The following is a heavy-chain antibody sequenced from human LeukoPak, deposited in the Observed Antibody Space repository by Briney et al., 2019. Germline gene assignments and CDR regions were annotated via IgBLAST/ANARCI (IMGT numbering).Heavy chain of an antibody. CDR1: GFTFSRYA. CDR2: ISYDGSNK. J-gene: IGHJ4*02. CDR3: AKDGPGLRLPEY. D-gene: IGHD5-12*01. V-gene: IGHV3-30*04. Sequence: GGTPRLSCAASGFTFSRYAMHWVPHPPGKGLERGADISYDGSNKYYADSLKGRFTISRDNSKNTLYRQMNNLRAEDTAVEYCAKDGPGLRLPEYWGQGALVTVSS.